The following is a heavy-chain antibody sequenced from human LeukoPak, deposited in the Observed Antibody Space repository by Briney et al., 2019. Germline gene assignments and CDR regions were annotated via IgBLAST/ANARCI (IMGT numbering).Heavy chain of an antibody. CDR2: IDPSDSST. CDR1: GYSFTSYW. V-gene: IGHV5-10-1*01. CDR3: ARQEGGNYDLLTGYFDY. J-gene: IGHJ4*02. Sequence: GESLKISCKGSGYSFTSYWINWVRQVPGKGLEWMGRIDPSDSSTNYSPSFQGHVTFSTDKSISSAFLQWSTLMASDTATYYCARQEGGNYDLLTGYFDYWGQGALVTVAS. D-gene: IGHD3-9*01.